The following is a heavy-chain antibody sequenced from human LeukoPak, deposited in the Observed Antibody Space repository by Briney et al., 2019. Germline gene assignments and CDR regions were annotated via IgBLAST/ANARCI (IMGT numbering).Heavy chain of an antibody. CDR1: GFSLSSYA. J-gene: IGHJ4*02. Sequence: GGSLRLSCTVSGFSLSSYAMSWVRRAPGKGLEWVSATSSSDDGKYYADSVRGRFTISRDNSRNTMYLQMNSLRAEDTAVYYCAKAGPGGYYDSSGYPPPDYWGQGTLVTVSS. CDR3: AKAGPGGYYDSSGYPPPDY. CDR2: TSSSDDGK. D-gene: IGHD3-22*01. V-gene: IGHV3-23*01.